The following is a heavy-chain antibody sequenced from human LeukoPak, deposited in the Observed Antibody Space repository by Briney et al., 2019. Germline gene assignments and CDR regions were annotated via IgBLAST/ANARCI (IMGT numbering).Heavy chain of an antibody. CDR1: GFTFSSYS. D-gene: IGHD3-10*01. V-gene: IGHV3-48*04. Sequence: PGGSLRLSCAASGFTFSSYSMNWVRQAPGKGLEWVSYISSSSSTIYYADSVKGRFTISRDNAKNSLYLQMNSLRAEDTAVYYCARDYYGSGSYYHPWGQGTLVTVSS. J-gene: IGHJ5*02. CDR2: ISSSSSTI. CDR3: ARDYYGSGSYYHP.